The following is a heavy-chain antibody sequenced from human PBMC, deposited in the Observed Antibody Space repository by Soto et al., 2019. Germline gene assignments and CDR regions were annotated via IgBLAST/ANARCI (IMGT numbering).Heavy chain of an antibody. V-gene: IGHV3-9*01. D-gene: IGHD3-9*01. Sequence: GGSLRLSCAASGFTFDDYAMHWVRQAPGKGLEWVSGISWNSGSIGYADSVKGRFTISRDNAKNSLYLQMNSLRAEDTALYYCAKDQPIFTKYYYYYYMDVWGKGTTVTVSS. J-gene: IGHJ6*03. CDR2: ISWNSGSI. CDR1: GFTFDDYA. CDR3: AKDQPIFTKYYYYYYMDV.